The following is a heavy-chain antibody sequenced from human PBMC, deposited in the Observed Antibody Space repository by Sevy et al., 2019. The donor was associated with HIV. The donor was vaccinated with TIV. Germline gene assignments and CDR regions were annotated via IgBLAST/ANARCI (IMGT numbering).Heavy chain of an antibody. V-gene: IGHV3-33*01. D-gene: IGHD3-22*01. CDR1: GFTFSSYG. CDR2: IWYDGSNK. CDR3: AMNYYDSSGSSFFFDY. Sequence: GSLRLSCAASGFTFSSYGMHWVRQAPGKGLEWVAVIWYDGSNKYYADSVKGRFTISRDNSKNTLYLQMNSLSAEDTAVYYCAMNYYDSSGSSFFFDYWGQGTLVTVSS. J-gene: IGHJ4*02.